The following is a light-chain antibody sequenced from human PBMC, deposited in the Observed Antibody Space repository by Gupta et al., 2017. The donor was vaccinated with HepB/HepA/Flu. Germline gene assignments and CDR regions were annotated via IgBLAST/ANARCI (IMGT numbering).Light chain of an antibody. CDR3: QTWGAGIGYA. CDR2: VNSDGSH. CDR1: SGHSSYA. Sequence: QLVLTQSPSASASLGASVTLTCTLSSGHSSYAIAWHQQQPEKGPRYWMKVNSDGSHTKGDGIPDRFSGSSSGAERYLTISSLQAEDEADYYCQTWGAGIGYAFGTGTKVTVL. J-gene: IGLJ1*01. V-gene: IGLV4-69*01.